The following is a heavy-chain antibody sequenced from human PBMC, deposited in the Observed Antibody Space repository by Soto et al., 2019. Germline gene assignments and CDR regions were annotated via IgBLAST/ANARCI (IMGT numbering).Heavy chain of an antibody. J-gene: IGHJ1*01. CDR1: GFTFSSYW. Sequence: PGGSLRLSCAASGFTFSSYWMHWVRQVPGKGLEWVARINGDGSITSHADSVTGRFTISRDNAKDTLDLQMRSLRAEDTGVYYCARAETTKYDSSGYGYRGQGVRVTVSS. D-gene: IGHD3-22*01. CDR2: INGDGSIT. V-gene: IGHV3-74*03. CDR3: ARAETTKYDSSGYGY.